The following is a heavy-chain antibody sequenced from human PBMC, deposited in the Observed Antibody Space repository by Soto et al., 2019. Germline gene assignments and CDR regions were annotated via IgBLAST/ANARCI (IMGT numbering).Heavy chain of an antibody. V-gene: IGHV4-39*01. Sequence: SETLSLTCTVSGGSISSSSYYWGWIRQPPGKGLEWIGSIYYSGSTYYNPSLKSRVTISVDTSKDQFSLKLSSVTAADTAVYYCARRLYYDSSGFEGGGMDVWGQGTTVT. CDR1: GGSISSSSYY. CDR3: ARRLYYDSSGFEGGGMDV. CDR2: IYYSGST. D-gene: IGHD3-22*01. J-gene: IGHJ6*02.